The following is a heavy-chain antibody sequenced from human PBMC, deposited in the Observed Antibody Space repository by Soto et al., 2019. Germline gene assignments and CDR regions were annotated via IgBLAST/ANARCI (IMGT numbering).Heavy chain of an antibody. CDR2: IYYSGST. J-gene: IGHJ5*02. V-gene: IGHV4-30-4*08. CDR1: DGNIINHY. D-gene: IGHD3-3*01. CDR3: ARNELGITIFGVVLNWFDP. Sequence: SQTKPHTNTVFDGNIINHYCSGISKHKGKGLEWIGYIYYSGSTYYNPSLKSRVTISVDTSKNQFSLKLSSVTAADTAVYYCARNELGITIFGVVLNWFDPWGQGTLVTVSS.